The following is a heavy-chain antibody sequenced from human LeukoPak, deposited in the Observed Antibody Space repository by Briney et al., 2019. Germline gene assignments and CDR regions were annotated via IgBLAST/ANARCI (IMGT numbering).Heavy chain of an antibody. D-gene: IGHD6-13*01. CDR2: ISTSGDRT. V-gene: IGHV3-23*01. CDR1: GLTFSSYA. J-gene: IGHJ3*01. Sequence: GGSLRLSCAASGLTFSSYAMSWVRQAPGKGLEWVSAISTSGDRTYYADSVKGRFTISRDSSKNTLYMQMNSLRAGDTAVYYCAKDYLGSSYAFDVWGHGTMVTVSS. CDR3: AKDYLGSSYAFDV.